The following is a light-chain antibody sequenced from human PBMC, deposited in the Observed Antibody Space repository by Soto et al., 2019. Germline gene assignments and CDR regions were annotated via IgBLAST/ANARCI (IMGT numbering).Light chain of an antibody. CDR3: QQRHMWPIT. Sequence: EGVLTPSPVTLSSSPGESATLSCRASQSFRGLLAWYQQKPGQAPRLLIYDAYNRATGIPPRFSGSGSGTDFTLTISSLEPEDSAVYYCQQRHMWPITFGQGTRLEI. J-gene: IGKJ5*01. V-gene: IGKV3-11*01. CDR1: QSFRGL. CDR2: DAY.